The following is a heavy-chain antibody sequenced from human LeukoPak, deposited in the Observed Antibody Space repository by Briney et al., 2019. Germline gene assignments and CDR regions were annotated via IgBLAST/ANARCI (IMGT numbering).Heavy chain of an antibody. J-gene: IGHJ6*02. V-gene: IGHV1-2*02. D-gene: IGHD2-2*01. CDR3: ARSRLYCSSTSCYYHYYYGMDV. CDR2: INPNSGGT. CDR1: GYTFTGYY. Sequence: ASVKVSCKASGYTFTGYYMHWVRQVPGQGLEWMGWINPNSGGTNYAQKFQGRVTMTRDTSISTAYMELSRLRSDDTAVYYCARSRLYCSSTSCYYHYYYGMDVWGQGTTVTVSS.